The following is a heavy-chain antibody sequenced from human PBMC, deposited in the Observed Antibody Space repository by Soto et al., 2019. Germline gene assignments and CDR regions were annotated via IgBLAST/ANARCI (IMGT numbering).Heavy chain of an antibody. Sequence: QLQLQESGPGLVKPSETLSLTCTVSGGSISSSSYYWGWIRQPPGKGLEWIGSIYYSGSTYYNPSLKSRVTISVDTSKNQFSLKLSSVTAADTAVYYCARRPPYDFWSGHHFDYWGQGTLVTVSS. D-gene: IGHD3-3*01. CDR2: IYYSGST. J-gene: IGHJ4*02. CDR1: GGSISSSSYY. CDR3: ARRPPYDFWSGHHFDY. V-gene: IGHV4-39*01.